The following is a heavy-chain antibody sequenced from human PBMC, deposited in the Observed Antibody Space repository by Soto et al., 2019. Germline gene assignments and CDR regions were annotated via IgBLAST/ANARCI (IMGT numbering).Heavy chain of an antibody. CDR1: GYSFPSYW. V-gene: IGHV5-51*01. D-gene: IGHD3-10*01. CDR3: ARRGYYGSGSYYSLDY. CDR2: IYPRDSET. Sequence: PVESLKISCKGSGYSFPSYWIGWVRQIPWKGLEWMGIIYPRDSETRYSPSFQGQVNISADKSISTAYLQWGSLKASDTAMHYCARRGYYGSGSYYSLDYWVYGTMVNVSP. J-gene: IGHJ4*01.